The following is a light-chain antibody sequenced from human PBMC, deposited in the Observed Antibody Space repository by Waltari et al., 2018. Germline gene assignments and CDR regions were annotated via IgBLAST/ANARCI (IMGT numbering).Light chain of an antibody. CDR1: SSDVGVYNY. CDR2: EVS. Sequence: QSALTQPASVSGSPGQSITISCTGSSSDVGVYNYVSWYQQHPGKAPKLLIYEVSYRPSGVSYRFSGSKSGNTASLTISGLQAEDEADYYCSSYTPSSTRVVFGGGTTVTVL. J-gene: IGLJ2*01. CDR3: SSYTPSSTRVV. V-gene: IGLV2-14*01.